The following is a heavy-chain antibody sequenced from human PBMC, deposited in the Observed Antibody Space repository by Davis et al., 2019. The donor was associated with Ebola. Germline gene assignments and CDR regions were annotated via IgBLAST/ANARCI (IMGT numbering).Heavy chain of an antibody. CDR2: INPNSGGT. CDR1: GYTFTGYY. D-gene: IGHD4-11*01. CDR3: ARAMTTVNIPWYFDL. V-gene: IGHV1-2*02. J-gene: IGHJ2*01. Sequence: AASVKVSCKASGYTFTGYYMHWVRQAPGQGLEWMGWINPNSGGTNYAQKFQGRVTMTRDTSISTAYMELSRLRSDDTAVYYCARAMTTVNIPWYFDLWGRGTLVTVSS.